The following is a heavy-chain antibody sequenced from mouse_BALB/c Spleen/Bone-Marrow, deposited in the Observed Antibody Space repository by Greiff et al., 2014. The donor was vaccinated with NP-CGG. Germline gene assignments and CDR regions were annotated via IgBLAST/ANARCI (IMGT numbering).Heavy chain of an antibody. CDR3: TRDWDDAMDY. CDR2: IRLISNNYAP. CDR1: GFTFSGYW. Sequence: EVMLVESGGGLVQPGGSMKLSCVASGFTFSGYWMNWVRQSPEKGLEWIAEIRLISNNYAPHYAESVKGRFTISRDDSKSSVYLQMNNLRAEDTGIYYCTRDWDDAMDYWGQGTSVTVSS. D-gene: IGHD4-1*01. V-gene: IGHV6-6*02. J-gene: IGHJ4*01.